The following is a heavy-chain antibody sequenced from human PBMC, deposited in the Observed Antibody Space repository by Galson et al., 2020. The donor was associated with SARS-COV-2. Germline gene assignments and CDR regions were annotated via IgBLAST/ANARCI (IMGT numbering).Heavy chain of an antibody. V-gene: IGHV3-64D*09. J-gene: IGHJ4*02. CDR2: LSSNGGTS. CDR1: GFIFSDYA. D-gene: IGHD2-2*01. CDR3: LAYSSTRQSS. Sequence: GGSLRLSCSASGFIFSDYAMHWVRQAPGKGLDYVSALSSNGGTSFYADSVNGRFTMSRDNSKNMFYLQMTGLRVEDTALYYCLAYSSTRQSSWGQGTVVTVSS.